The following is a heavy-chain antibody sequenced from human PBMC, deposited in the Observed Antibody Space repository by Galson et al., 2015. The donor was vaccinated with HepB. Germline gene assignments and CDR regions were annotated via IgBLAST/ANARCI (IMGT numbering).Heavy chain of an antibody. Sequence: SVKVSCKASGYTFTSYGISWVRQAPGQGLEWMGWISAYNGNTNYAQKLQGRVTMTTDTSTSTAYMELRSLRSDDTAVYYCARVLFYYDDSSGYYLGYFDYWGQGTLVTVSS. CDR2: ISAYNGNT. J-gene: IGHJ4*02. D-gene: IGHD3-22*01. CDR1: GYTFTSYG. V-gene: IGHV1-18*01. CDR3: ARVLFYYDDSSGYYLGYFDY.